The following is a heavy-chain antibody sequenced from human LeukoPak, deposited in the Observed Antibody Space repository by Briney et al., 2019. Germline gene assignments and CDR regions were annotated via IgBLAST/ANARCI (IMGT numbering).Heavy chain of an antibody. J-gene: IGHJ6*03. V-gene: IGHV4-4*07. D-gene: IGHD3-9*01. CDR1: GGSISSYY. CDR2: IYTSGST. Sequence: SETLSLTCTVSGGSISSYYWSWIRQPAGKGLEWIGRIYTSGSTNYNPSLKSRVTMSVDTSKNQFSLKLSSATAADTAVYYCARDSPPVDYYYYYYMDVWGKGTTVTVSS. CDR3: ARDSPPVDYYYYYYMDV.